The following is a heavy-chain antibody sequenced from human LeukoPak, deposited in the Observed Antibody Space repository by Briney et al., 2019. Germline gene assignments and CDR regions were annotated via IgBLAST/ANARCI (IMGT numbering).Heavy chain of an antibody. CDR3: TRRLDD. V-gene: IGHV3-23*01. CDR2: LSIDGVNT. CDR1: GFTFSNYA. D-gene: IGHD3-16*01. Sequence: GGSLRLSCAVSGFTFSNYAMSWVRQAPGKGLEWVSALSIDGVNTYYADSVKGRFTISRDNSKNTLYLQMNSLRAEDTAVYYCTRRLDDWGQGTLVTVSS. J-gene: IGHJ4*02.